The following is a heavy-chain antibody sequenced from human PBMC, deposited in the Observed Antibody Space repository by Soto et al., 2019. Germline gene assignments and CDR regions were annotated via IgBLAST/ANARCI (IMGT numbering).Heavy chain of an antibody. D-gene: IGHD2-8*02. CDR3: ARHWTGLDY. J-gene: IGHJ4*02. CDR2: IHYSGST. CDR1: GGSSSSYY. Sequence: SETLSLTCTVSGGSSSSYYWSWIRQPPGKGLEYIGYIHYSGSTNYKPSLRSRVTISVDTSKNQFPLKLSSVTAADTAVYYCARHWTGLDYWGQGTLVTVSS. V-gene: IGHV4-59*08.